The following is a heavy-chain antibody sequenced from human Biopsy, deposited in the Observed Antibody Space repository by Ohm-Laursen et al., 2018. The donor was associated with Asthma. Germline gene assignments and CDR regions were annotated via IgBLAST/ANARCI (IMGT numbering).Heavy chain of an antibody. J-gene: IGHJ4*02. D-gene: IGHD7-27*01. CDR1: GGSLSSGPYY. Sequence: SDTLSLTCTVSGGSLSSGPYYWSWVRQHPGKGLEWIGYIYYSGSTYYNPPLKSRVTISVDTSKNQFSLNLSSVTAADTAVYYCARWGSFGFDYWGQGTLVTVSS. CDR2: IYYSGST. CDR3: ARWGSFGFDY. V-gene: IGHV4-31*03.